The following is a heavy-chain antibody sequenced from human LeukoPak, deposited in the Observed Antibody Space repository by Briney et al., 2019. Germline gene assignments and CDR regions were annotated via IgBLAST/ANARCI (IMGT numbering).Heavy chain of an antibody. V-gene: IGHV3-15*01. CDR1: GFTFSSYS. CDR2: IKSKTDGGTT. D-gene: IGHD3-10*01. Sequence: GGSLRLSCAASGFTFSSYSMTWVRQAPGKGLEWVGRIKSKTDGGTTDYAAPVKGRFTISRDDSKNTLYLQMNSLKTEDTAVYYCTTAFVLLWFGHDYWGQGTLVTVSS. J-gene: IGHJ4*02. CDR3: TTAFVLLWFGHDY.